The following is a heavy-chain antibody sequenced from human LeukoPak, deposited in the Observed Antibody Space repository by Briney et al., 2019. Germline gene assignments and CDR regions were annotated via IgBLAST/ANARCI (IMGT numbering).Heavy chain of an antibody. V-gene: IGHV3-23*01. Sequence: PGGSLRPSCAASGFTFSSYAMSWVRQAPGKGLEWVSAISGSGGSTYYADSVKGRFTIPRDNSKNTLYLQMNSLRAEDTAVYYCAKGTTSFGVVIILPTYFDYWGQGTLVTVSS. D-gene: IGHD3-3*01. CDR1: GFTFSSYA. J-gene: IGHJ4*02. CDR3: AKGTTSFGVVIILPTYFDY. CDR2: ISGSGGST.